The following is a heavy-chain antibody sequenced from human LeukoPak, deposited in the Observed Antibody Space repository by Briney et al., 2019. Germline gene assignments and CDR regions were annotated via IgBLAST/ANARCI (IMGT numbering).Heavy chain of an antibody. CDR2: INHSGST. CDR1: GGSFSGYY. CDR3: ARLGWQQLPPNDAFDI. V-gene: IGHV4-34*01. D-gene: IGHD6-13*01. J-gene: IGHJ3*02. Sequence: SETLSLTCAVYGGSFSGYYWSWIRQPPGKGLEWIGEINHSGSTNYNPSLKSRVTISVDTSKNQFSLKLSSVTAADTAVYYCARLGWQQLPPNDAFDIWGQGTMVTVSS.